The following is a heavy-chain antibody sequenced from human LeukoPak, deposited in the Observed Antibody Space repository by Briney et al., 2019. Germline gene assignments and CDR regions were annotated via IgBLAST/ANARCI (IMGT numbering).Heavy chain of an antibody. CDR2: ISYDGSTK. D-gene: IGHD6-19*01. Sequence: PGGSLRLSCAASGFTFNTHATHWVRQAPGKGLEWVAVISYDGSTKYYADSLKGRFTISRDNSKNTLYLQMNSLRAEDTAVYYCARDTYTSGWFDLDYWGQGTLVTVSS. V-gene: IGHV3-30-3*01. J-gene: IGHJ4*02. CDR1: GFTFNTHA. CDR3: ARDTYTSGWFDLDY.